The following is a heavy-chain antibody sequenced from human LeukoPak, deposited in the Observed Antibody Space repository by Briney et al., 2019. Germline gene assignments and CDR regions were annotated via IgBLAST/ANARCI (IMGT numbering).Heavy chain of an antibody. D-gene: IGHD2-8*02. CDR1: GYTFSNYY. J-gene: IGHJ4*02. Sequence: ASVKVSCKASGYTFSNYYMHWVRQAPGQGLEWMGLINPTGTGTDYAQKFRGRVTLTRDTSTTTVYMELSSLRSEDSAVYYCAREESGGYFDYWGQGTLVTVSS. V-gene: IGHV1-46*01. CDR3: AREESGGYFDY. CDR2: INPTGTGT.